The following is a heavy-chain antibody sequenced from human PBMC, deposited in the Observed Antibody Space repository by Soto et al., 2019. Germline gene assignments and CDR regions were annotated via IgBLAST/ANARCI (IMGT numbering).Heavy chain of an antibody. Sequence: TGGSLSVSCAASGFAFIRWAMHWVRQAPGKGLEWVAVTSFDERNKYYSDSVKGRFTISRDNSKNTLDLQMDSLRPEDTAVYYCARPYSAYDPYFDSWGQGTLVTVSS. CDR3: ARPYSAYDPYFDS. CDR1: GFAFIRWA. J-gene: IGHJ4*02. D-gene: IGHD5-12*01. CDR2: TSFDERNK. V-gene: IGHV3-30-3*01.